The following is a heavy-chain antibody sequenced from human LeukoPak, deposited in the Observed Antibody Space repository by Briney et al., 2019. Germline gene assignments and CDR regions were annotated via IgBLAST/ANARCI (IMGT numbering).Heavy chain of an antibody. Sequence: ASVKVSCKASGYTFTSYAMHWVRQAPGQRLEWMGWINAGNGNTKYSQKFQGRVTITRDTSASTAYMELSSLRPEDTAVYYCARAEFRSANFDYWGQGTLVTVSS. CDR1: GYTFTSYA. V-gene: IGHV1-3*01. CDR2: INAGNGNT. CDR3: ARAEFRSANFDY. J-gene: IGHJ4*02.